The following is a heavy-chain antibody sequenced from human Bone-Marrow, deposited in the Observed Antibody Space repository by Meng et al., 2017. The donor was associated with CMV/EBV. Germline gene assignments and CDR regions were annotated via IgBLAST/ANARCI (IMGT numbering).Heavy chain of an antibody. CDR1: GYTFTGYY. CDR2: INPNSGGT. Sequence: ASVKVSCKASGYTFTGYYIHWVRQAPGQGLEWMGWINPNSGGTIYAQKFQGRVTMTRDTSISTASMELSRLRSDDTAVYYCARGWVVVAATWSYYYYYGMDVWGQGTTVTVSS. CDR3: ARGWVVVAATWSYYYYYGMDV. J-gene: IGHJ6*02. D-gene: IGHD2-15*01. V-gene: IGHV1-2*02.